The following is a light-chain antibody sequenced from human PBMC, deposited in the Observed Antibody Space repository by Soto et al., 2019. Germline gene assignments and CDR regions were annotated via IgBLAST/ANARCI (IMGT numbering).Light chain of an antibody. V-gene: IGLV2-14*01. CDR1: NSDVGGYNY. Sequence: QSVLTQPASVSGSPGQSITISCTGTNSDVGGYNYVSWYQQHPGKAPKLMIYDVSNRPSGVSNRFSGSKSGNTASLTISGLQAEDAADYYYSSYTSSSTLVFGGGTKLTVL. CDR2: DVS. J-gene: IGLJ2*01. CDR3: SSYTSSSTLV.